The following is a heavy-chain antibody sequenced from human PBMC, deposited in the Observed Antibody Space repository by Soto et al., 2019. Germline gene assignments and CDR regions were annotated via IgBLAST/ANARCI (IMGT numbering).Heavy chain of an antibody. CDR2: MNPNSGNT. D-gene: IGHD3-10*01. Sequence: QVQLVQSGAEVKKPGASVKVSCKASGYTFTSYDINWVRQATGQGLEWMGWMNPNSGNTGYAQKFQGRVTKTRNTLISTAYMELSSRSSEDTAVYYCASLTFPSLYYGSEPVEYWGQGTLVTVSS. V-gene: IGHV1-8*01. J-gene: IGHJ4*02. CDR3: ASLTFPSLYYGSEPVEY. CDR1: GYTFTSYD.